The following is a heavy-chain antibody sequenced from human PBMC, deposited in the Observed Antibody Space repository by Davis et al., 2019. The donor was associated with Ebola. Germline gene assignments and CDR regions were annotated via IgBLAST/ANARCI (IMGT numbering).Heavy chain of an antibody. CDR3: AKDEYYYGSGSYSYYFDY. J-gene: IGHJ4*02. D-gene: IGHD3-10*01. V-gene: IGHV3-23*01. CDR2: IIGSGGST. Sequence: GGSLRLSCAASGFTFSSYAMSWVRQAPGKGLEWVSAIIGSGGSTYYADSVKGRFTISRDNSKNTLYLQMNSLRAEDTAVYYCAKDEYYYGSGSYSYYFDYWGQGTLVTVSS. CDR1: GFTFSSYA.